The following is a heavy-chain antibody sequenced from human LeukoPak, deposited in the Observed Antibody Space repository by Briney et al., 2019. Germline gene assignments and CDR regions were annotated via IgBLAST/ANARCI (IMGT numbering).Heavy chain of an antibody. CDR3: AREDGEGFDY. V-gene: IGHV4-39*07. Sequence: SETLSLTCTVSGGSISSSSYYWGWIRQPPGKGLEWIGSIYHSGSTYYNPSLKSRVTISVDTSKNQFSLKLSSVTAADTAVYYCAREDGEGFDYWGQGTLVTVSS. J-gene: IGHJ4*02. D-gene: IGHD4-17*01. CDR1: GGSISSSSYY. CDR2: IYHSGST.